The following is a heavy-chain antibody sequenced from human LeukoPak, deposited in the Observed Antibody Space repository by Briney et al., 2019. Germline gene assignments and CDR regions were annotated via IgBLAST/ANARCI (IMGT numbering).Heavy chain of an antibody. V-gene: IGHV3-74*01. D-gene: IGHD2-21*02. Sequence: GGSLRPSCAASGFAFSNYWMHWVRQAPGKGLVWVSRINSDGSGTSYADSVKGRFTISRDNAKNTLSLQMNSLRAEDTAVYYCARPPPYCGGDCYRFDYWGQGTLVTVSS. CDR1: GFAFSNYW. CDR3: ARPPPYCGGDCYRFDY. J-gene: IGHJ4*02. CDR2: INSDGSGT.